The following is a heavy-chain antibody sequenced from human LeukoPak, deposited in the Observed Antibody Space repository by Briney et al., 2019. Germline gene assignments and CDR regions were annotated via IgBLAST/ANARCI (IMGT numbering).Heavy chain of an antibody. D-gene: IGHD1-26*01. V-gene: IGHV1-58*02. CDR2: IVVGSGNT. CDR3: AADRFDRWELI. CDR1: GSTFTSSA. Sequence: SVKVSCKASGSTFTSSAMQWVRQARGQRLEWIGWIVVGSGNTNYAQKFQERVTITRDMSTSTAYMELSSLRSEDTAVYYCAADRFDRWELIWGQGTLVTVSS. J-gene: IGHJ4*02.